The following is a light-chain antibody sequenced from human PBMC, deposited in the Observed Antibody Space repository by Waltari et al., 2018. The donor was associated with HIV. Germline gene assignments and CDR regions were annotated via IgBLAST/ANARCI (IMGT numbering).Light chain of an antibody. Sequence: QSVLTQPPSVSGAPGQRVTISCTGSSSNIGAGYDVHWYQQLPGTARKLLIYANTNRPSGVPGRFSGSKSGTSASLAITGLQADDEADYYCQSYDSSLGGSVFGGGTELTVL. J-gene: IGLJ2*01. CDR3: QSYDSSLGGSV. CDR2: ANT. V-gene: IGLV1-40*01. CDR1: SSNIGAGYD.